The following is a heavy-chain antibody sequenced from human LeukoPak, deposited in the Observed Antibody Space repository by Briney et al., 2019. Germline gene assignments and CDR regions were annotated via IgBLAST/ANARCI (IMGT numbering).Heavy chain of an antibody. CDR2: INAGNGNT. J-gene: IGHJ6*04. Sequence: GASVTVSCKASGYTCTCCGIHWGRQAPGQRLEWMGWINAGNGNTKYSQKFQGRVTITRDTSASTAYMELSSLRSEDTAVYYCARGASSSWYYYGMDVWGKGTTVTVSS. V-gene: IGHV1-3*01. CDR1: GYTCTCCG. D-gene: IGHD6-13*01. CDR3: ARGASSSWYYYGMDV.